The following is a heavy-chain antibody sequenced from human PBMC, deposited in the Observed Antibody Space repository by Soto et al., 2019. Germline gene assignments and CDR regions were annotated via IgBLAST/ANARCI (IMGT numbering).Heavy chain of an antibody. Sequence: EVQLLESGGGLVQPGGSLRLSCAASGFTFSSYAMSWVRQAPGKGLEWVSAISGSGGSTYYADSVKGLFTISRDNSKNPLYLQMNSLRAEDTAVYYCAKGVLFYYYYGMDVWGQGTTFTVSS. CDR3: AKGVLFYYYYGMDV. CDR1: GFTFSSYA. D-gene: IGHD2-15*01. V-gene: IGHV3-23*01. J-gene: IGHJ6*02. CDR2: ISGSGGST.